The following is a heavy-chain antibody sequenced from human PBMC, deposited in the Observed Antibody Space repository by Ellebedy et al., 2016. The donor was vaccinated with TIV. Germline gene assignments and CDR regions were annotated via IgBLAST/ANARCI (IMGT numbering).Heavy chain of an antibody. D-gene: IGHD3-10*01. CDR1: GYTFTSYD. V-gene: IGHV1-8*01. CDR2: MNPNSGNT. Sequence: ASVKVSXXASGYTFTSYDINWVRQATGQGLEWMGWMNPNSGNTGYAQKFQGRVTMTRNTSISTAYMELSSLRSEDTAVYYCARASYGSGSYYIDFDYWGQGTLVTVSS. J-gene: IGHJ4*02. CDR3: ARASYGSGSYYIDFDY.